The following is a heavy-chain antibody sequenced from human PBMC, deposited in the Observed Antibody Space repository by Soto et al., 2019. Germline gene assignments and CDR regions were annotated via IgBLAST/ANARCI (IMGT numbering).Heavy chain of an antibody. V-gene: IGHV3-64D*09. CDR1: GFTFSSYA. CDR3: VKETYDFWSGYYEVGAWYYYYMDV. CDR2: ISSNGGST. Sequence: GGSLRLSCSASGFTFSSYAMHWVRQAPGKGLEYVSAISSNGGSTYYADSVKGRFTISRDNSKNTLYLQMSSLRAEDTAVYYCVKETYDFWSGYYEVGAWYYYYMDVWGKGTTVTVSS. J-gene: IGHJ6*03. D-gene: IGHD3-3*01.